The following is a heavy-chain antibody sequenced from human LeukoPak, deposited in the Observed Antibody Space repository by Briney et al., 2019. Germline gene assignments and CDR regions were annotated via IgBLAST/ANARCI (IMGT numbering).Heavy chain of an antibody. CDR1: GGTFSSYA. Sequence: ASVKVSCKASGGTFSSYAISWVRQAPGQGLEWMGGIIPIFGTANYAQKFQGRVTITADESTSTAYMELSSLRSEDTAVHYCARDCYGSGSYYKPFDYWGQGTLVTVSS. J-gene: IGHJ4*02. V-gene: IGHV1-69*13. CDR2: IIPIFGTA. CDR3: ARDCYGSGSYYKPFDY. D-gene: IGHD3-10*01.